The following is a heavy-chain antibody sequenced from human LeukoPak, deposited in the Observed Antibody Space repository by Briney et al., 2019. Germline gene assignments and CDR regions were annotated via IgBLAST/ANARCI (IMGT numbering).Heavy chain of an antibody. Sequence: PGRSLRLSCAASGFTFSSYAMHWVRQAPGKGLEWVAVISYDGSNKYYADSVKGRFTISRDNSKNTLYLQMNSLRAEDTAVYYCAKDRVGSNRITIFGVVRGFDYWGQGTLVTVSS. CDR1: GFTFSSYA. D-gene: IGHD3-3*01. CDR2: ISYDGSNK. V-gene: IGHV3-30-3*01. CDR3: AKDRVGSNRITIFGVVRGFDY. J-gene: IGHJ4*02.